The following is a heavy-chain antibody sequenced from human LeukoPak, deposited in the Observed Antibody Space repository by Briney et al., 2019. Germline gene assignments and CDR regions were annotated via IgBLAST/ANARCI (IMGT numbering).Heavy chain of an antibody. CDR2: ITVYNNKT. D-gene: IGHD3-10*01. J-gene: IGHJ3*01. CDR3: ARQRFGDVHAFDV. CDR1: GYSFSAYT. Sequence: ASVKVSCKASGYSFSAYTVSWVRQAPGQGLEWMALITVYNNKTDYAQKFEGRVTVTTGTSTSTAYMELRSLTSDDTAVYYCARQRFGDVHAFDVWGQGTVVSVS. V-gene: IGHV1-18*01.